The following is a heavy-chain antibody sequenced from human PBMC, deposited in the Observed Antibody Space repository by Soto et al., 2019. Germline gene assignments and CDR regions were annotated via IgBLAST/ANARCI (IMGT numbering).Heavy chain of an antibody. CDR3: ARGLGAAINLDY. J-gene: IGHJ4*02. CDR1: GFTFSSYG. V-gene: IGHV3-33*01. Sequence: QVQLVESGGGVVQPGRSLRLSCAASGFTFSSYGMHWVRQAPGKGLEWVAVIWYDGSNKYYADSVKGRFTISRDNSKNTLYLHMNSLRAEDTAVYYCARGLGAAINLDYWGQGSLVTVSS. CDR2: IWYDGSNK. D-gene: IGHD2-2*02.